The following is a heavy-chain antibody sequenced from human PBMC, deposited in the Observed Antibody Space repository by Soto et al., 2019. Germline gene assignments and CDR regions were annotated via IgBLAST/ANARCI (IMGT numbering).Heavy chain of an antibody. Sequence: EVQLLESGGGLVQPGGSLSLSCAASGFTFSNYAMSWVRQAPGEGLEWVSTISGSDGSTYYADSVKGRFTISRDISKNTLYLQMNSLRAEDTAIYYCAKERSSGYYFFDYWGQGTLVTVSS. V-gene: IGHV3-23*01. J-gene: IGHJ4*02. CDR3: AKERSSGYYFFDY. D-gene: IGHD5-12*01. CDR1: GFTFSNYA. CDR2: ISGSDGST.